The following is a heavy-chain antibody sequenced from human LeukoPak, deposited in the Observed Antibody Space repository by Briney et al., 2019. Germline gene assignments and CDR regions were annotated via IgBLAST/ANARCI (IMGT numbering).Heavy chain of an antibody. D-gene: IGHD4-17*01. V-gene: IGHV4-34*01. CDR1: GGSFSGYY. J-gene: IGHJ4*02. CDR2: INHSGST. Sequence: SETLSLTCAVYGGSFSGYYWSWIRQPPGKGLEWIGEINHSGSTNYNPSLKSRVTISVDTSKNQFSLKLSSVTAADTAVYYCAVQATVTTSDFDYWGQGTLVTVSS. CDR3: AVQATVTTSDFDY.